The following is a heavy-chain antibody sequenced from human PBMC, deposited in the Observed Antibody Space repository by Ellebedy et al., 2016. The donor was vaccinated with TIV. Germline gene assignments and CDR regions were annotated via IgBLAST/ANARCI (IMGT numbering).Heavy chain of an antibody. CDR3: AAYYGGRFDY. D-gene: IGHD4-23*01. CDR2: IYYIGIT. Sequence: MPSETLSLTCNVSGGSISTFYWSWIRQPPGKGLEFIGYIYYIGITNYNPSLESRVAISIDTSENQFHLRLSPLTAADTAVYYCAAYYGGRFDYWGQGILVTVSS. J-gene: IGHJ4*02. V-gene: IGHV4-59*01. CDR1: GGSISTFY.